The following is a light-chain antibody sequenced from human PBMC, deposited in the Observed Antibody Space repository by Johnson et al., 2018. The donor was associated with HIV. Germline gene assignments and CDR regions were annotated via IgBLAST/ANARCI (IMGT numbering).Light chain of an antibody. CDR1: SSNIGNNY. CDR2: DNN. J-gene: IGLJ1*01. Sequence: QSVLTQPPSVSAAPGQKVTISCSGSSSNIGNNYVSWYQQLPGTAPKLLIYDNNKRPSGIPDRFSGSKSGTSATLGITGLQTGDEADYYCGTWDSSLSVPYVCGTGTKVTVL. CDR3: GTWDSSLSVPYV. V-gene: IGLV1-51*01.